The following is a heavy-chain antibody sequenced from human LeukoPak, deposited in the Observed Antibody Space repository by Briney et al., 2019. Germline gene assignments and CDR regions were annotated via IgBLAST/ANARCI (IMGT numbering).Heavy chain of an antibody. J-gene: IGHJ6*03. Sequence: SETLSLTCTVSGYSISSGYYWGWIRQSPGKGLEWIGSIYHSGRTYYNPSLKSRVTISVDKSKNQFSLKLSSVTAADTAVYYCARLVNGENYYYYYMDVWGKGTTVTISS. CDR3: ARLVNGENYYYYYMDV. CDR1: GYSISSGYY. D-gene: IGHD2-21*01. CDR2: IYHSGRT. V-gene: IGHV4-38-2*02.